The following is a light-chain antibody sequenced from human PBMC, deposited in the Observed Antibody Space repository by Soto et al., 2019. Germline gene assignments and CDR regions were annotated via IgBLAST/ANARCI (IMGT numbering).Light chain of an antibody. J-gene: IGKJ5*01. CDR1: QSVSSIY. V-gene: IGKV3-20*01. Sequence: EIVLTQSPGTLSLSPGERATLSCRASQSVSSIYLAWYQQKPGQAPRLLIYGASSRATGIPDRFSGSGSGTDFTLTISRLEPEDFAMYYCQQYGRSPLVTFGQGTRLEI. CDR2: GAS. CDR3: QQYGRSPLVT.